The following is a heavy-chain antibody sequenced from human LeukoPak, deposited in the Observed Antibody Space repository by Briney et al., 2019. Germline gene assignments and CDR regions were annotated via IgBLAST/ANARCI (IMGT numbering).Heavy chain of an antibody. V-gene: IGHV1-2*06. CDR2: INPNSGGT. D-gene: IGHD6-19*01. CDR3: ARVRVQQWLSCLGY. CDR1: GYTFTGYY. J-gene: IGHJ4*02. Sequence: GASVKVSCKASGYTFTGYYMHWVRQAPGQGLGWMGRINPNSGGTNYAQKFQGRVTMTRDTSISTAYMELSRLRSDDTAVYYCARVRVQQWLSCLGYWGQGTLVTVSS.